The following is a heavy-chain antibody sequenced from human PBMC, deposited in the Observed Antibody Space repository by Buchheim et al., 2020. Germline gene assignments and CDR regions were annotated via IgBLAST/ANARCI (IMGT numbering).Heavy chain of an antibody. J-gene: IGHJ4*02. V-gene: IGHV4-4*02. CDR3: ARGTDYYDSSGYPYYFDY. CDR2: IYHSGST. Sequence: QVQLQESGPGLVKPSGTLSLTCRVSGGSISSSNWWSWVRQPPGKGLEWIGEIYHSGSTNYNPSLKSRVTISVDTSKNQFSLKLSSVTAADTAVYYCARGTDYYDSSGYPYYFDYWGQGTL. CDR1: GGSISSSNW. D-gene: IGHD3-22*01.